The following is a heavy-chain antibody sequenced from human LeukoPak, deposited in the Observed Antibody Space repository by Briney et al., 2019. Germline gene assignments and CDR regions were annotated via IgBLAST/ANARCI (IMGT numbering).Heavy chain of an antibody. J-gene: IGHJ4*02. CDR1: GFTFSNAW. CDR2: IKSKTDAGTT. D-gene: IGHD6-13*01. V-gene: IGHV3-15*01. Sequence: PGGSLRLSCAASGFTFSNAWMSWVRQAPGKGLEWVGRIKSKTDAGTTDYAAPVKGRFTISRDDSKNTLYLEMNSLKIEDTAVYHCTTERWDSNRHLYYFDYWGQGALVTVSS. CDR3: TTERWDSNRHLYYFDY.